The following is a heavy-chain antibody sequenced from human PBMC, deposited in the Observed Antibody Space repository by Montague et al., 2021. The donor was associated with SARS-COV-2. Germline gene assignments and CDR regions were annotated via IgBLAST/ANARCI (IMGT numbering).Heavy chain of an antibody. J-gene: IGHJ6*03. D-gene: IGHD4-23*01. CDR1: GGSFSGWY. Sequence: SETPSLTCAVYGGSFSGWYWSWVRQPPGKGLEWIGEINRRGNTIYNPSLKSRVTISEDTSKSQFSLKLSSVTAADTAVYYCARGGGNIRTNYYYYYYLDVWGTGTTVTVSS. CDR2: INRRGNT. CDR3: ARGGGNIRTNYYYYYYLDV. V-gene: IGHV4-34*01.